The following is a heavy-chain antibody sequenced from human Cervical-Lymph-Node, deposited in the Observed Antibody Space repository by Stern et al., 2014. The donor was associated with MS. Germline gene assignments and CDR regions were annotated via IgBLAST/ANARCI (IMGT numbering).Heavy chain of an antibody. J-gene: IGHJ6*02. CDR3: AKDRDDSSGHPTYGMDV. D-gene: IGHD3-22*01. CDR2: RDWTGGSL. CDR1: GFTFDDYA. Sequence: EVQLVESGGDLVQPGRSLRLSCAASGFTFDDYAMFWVRQAPGKGLEWVASRDWTGGSLAYADSWKGRFTISIDNARNSLFLQMNDLRPEDTALYFCAKDRDDSSGHPTYGMDVWGQGTRVTVSS. V-gene: IGHV3-9*01.